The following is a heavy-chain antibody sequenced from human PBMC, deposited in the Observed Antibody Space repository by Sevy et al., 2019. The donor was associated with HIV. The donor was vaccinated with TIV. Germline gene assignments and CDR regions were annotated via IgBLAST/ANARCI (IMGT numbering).Heavy chain of an antibody. J-gene: IGHJ4*02. CDR3: ARKQFVLPFDY. V-gene: IGHV3-30*04. CDR2: ISYHGRNQ. CDR1: GFTFSDYA. Sequence: GGSRRLSCAASGFTFSDYAIHWVRQAPGKGLEWLAVISYHGRNQFYADSVRGRFTISRDDSKNTVYLQMNSLRPDDTAVYYCARKQFVLPFDYWGQGTLVTVSS. D-gene: IGHD6-6*01.